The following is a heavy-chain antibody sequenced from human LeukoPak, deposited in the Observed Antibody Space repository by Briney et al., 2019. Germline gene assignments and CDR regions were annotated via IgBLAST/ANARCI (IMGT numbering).Heavy chain of an antibody. J-gene: IGHJ4*02. CDR3: ARGSRLRIAARPWYFDY. V-gene: IGHV4-30-4*05. D-gene: IGHD6-6*01. Sequence: SRVTISVDTSKNQFSLKLSSVTAADTAVYYCARGSRLRIAARPWYFDYWGQGTLVTVSS.